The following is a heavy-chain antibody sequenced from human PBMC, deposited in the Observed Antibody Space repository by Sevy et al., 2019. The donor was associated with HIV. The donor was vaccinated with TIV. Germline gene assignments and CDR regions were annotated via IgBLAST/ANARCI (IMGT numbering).Heavy chain of an antibody. CDR1: GYTFTALD. Sequence: ASVKVSCNASGYTFTALDINCVRQATGQGLEWMGWMNPNTGQTDYSQRFQGRVTMTRDTSISTAYMELHSLRSDETAIYYCARGIAAGVDYWGQGTQVTISS. CDR3: ARGIAAGVDY. J-gene: IGHJ4*02. D-gene: IGHD6-13*01. V-gene: IGHV1-8*01. CDR2: MNPNTGQT.